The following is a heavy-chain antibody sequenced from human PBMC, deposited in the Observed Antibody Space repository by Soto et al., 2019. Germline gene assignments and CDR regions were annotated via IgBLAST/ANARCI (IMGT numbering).Heavy chain of an antibody. V-gene: IGHV6-1*01. Sequence: SQTLSLTCAISGDSVSSNSAAWNWIRQSPSRGLEWLGRTYYRSKWYNDYAVSVKSRITINPDTSKNQFSLQLNSVTPEDTAVYYCAREKYSGYDKELSFDYWGQGTLVTVSS. CDR1: GDSVSSNSAA. J-gene: IGHJ4*02. D-gene: IGHD5-12*01. CDR3: AREKYSGYDKELSFDY. CDR2: TYYRSKWYN.